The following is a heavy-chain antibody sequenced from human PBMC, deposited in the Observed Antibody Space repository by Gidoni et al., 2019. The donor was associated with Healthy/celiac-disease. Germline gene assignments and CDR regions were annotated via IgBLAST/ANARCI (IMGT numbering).Heavy chain of an antibody. D-gene: IGHD1-1*01. V-gene: IGHV3-30*18. CDR1: GFTFSSYG. J-gene: IGHJ3*02. CDR3: AKRGWNEGAFDI. Sequence: QVQLVESGGVVVQPGRSLRLSFEASGFTFSSYGMHWVRQAPGKGLEWVEVISYDGSNKYYADAVKGRFTISRDNYKNTLYLQMNSLRAEDTAVYYCAKRGWNEGAFDIWGQGTMVTVSS. CDR2: ISYDGSNK.